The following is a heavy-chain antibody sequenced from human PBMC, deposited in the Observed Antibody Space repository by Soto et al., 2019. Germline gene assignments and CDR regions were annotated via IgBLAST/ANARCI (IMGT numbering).Heavy chain of an antibody. V-gene: IGHV4-59*08. CDR3: ARWGAGLDY. D-gene: IGHD3-16*01. J-gene: IGHJ4*02. CDR2: IYSSGTA. Sequence: WTWIRQPPGKGLEWIGYIYSSGTANYNPSLKSRVTMSADTSKNQFSLRLSSVTAADTAVYYCARWGAGLDYWGQGTLVTVSS.